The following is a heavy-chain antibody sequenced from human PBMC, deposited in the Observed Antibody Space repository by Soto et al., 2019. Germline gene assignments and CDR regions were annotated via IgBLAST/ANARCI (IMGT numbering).Heavy chain of an antibody. D-gene: IGHD6-13*01. CDR1: GYSFTSYW. CDR3: ASLRIVRQQLVRRGMDV. Sequence: PGESLKISCKGSGYSFTSYWISWVRQMPGKGLEWMGRIDPSDSYTNYSPSFQGHVTISADKSISTAYLQWSSLKASDTAMYYCASLRIVRQQLVRRGMDVWGQGTTVTVSS. J-gene: IGHJ6*02. CDR2: IDPSDSYT. V-gene: IGHV5-10-1*01.